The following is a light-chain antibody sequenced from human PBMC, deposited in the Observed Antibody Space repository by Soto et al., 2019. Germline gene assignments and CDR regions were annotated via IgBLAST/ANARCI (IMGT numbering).Light chain of an antibody. CDR2: AAS. V-gene: IGKV1-27*01. CDR3: QKYNSAPPYT. Sequence: DIQMTQSPSSLSASVGDRVTITCRASQGISNYLAWYQQKPGKVPKLLIYAASTLQSGVPSRFGGSGSETDFTLTISSLQPEDVATYYCQKYNSAPPYTFGQGTKLEIK. CDR1: QGISNY. J-gene: IGKJ2*01.